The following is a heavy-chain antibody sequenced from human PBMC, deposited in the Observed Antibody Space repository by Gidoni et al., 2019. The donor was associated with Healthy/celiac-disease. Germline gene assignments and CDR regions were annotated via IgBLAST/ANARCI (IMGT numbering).Heavy chain of an antibody. CDR3: ASRGVVAPDYYYYMDV. J-gene: IGHJ6*03. V-gene: IGHV7-4-1*02. CDR2: INTNTGNP. D-gene: IGHD3-3*01. Sequence: QVQLVQSGSELKKPGASVKVSCKASGYTFTSYAMNWVRQAPGQGREWMGWINTNTGNPTYAQGFTGRFVFSLDTSVSTAYLQISSLKAEDTAVYYCASRGVVAPDYYYYMDVWGKGTTVTVSS. CDR1: GYTFTSYA.